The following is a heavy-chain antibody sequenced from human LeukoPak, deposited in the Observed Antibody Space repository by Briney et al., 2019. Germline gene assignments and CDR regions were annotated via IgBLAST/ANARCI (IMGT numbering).Heavy chain of an antibody. CDR3: ARSLLSAGSGSYGFDP. Sequence: SETLSLTCSVSGGSISSGDYYWSWIRQPPGEGLDWIVHIYYSGSNHHNPSLKSRVTISVDTSKNQFSLKLSSVTATDTAVYYCARSLLSAGSGSYGFDPWGQGTLVTVSS. CDR2: IYYSGSN. J-gene: IGHJ5*02. CDR1: GGSISSGDYY. V-gene: IGHV4-30-4*01. D-gene: IGHD3-10*01.